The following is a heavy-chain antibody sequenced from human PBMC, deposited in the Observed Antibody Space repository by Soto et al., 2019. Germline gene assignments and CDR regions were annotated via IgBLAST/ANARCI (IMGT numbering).Heavy chain of an antibody. V-gene: IGHV3-23*01. CDR3: ATGSIGFDS. J-gene: IGHJ4*02. CDR2: ISKSGDSK. D-gene: IGHD3-16*02. Sequence: EVQLLESGGGLVQPGGSLRLSCAASGVTFTSYAMTWVRQVPGEGLQWVSSISKSGDSKYYADSVKGRFTTSRDNSKNTLYLQVNSLRADDTARYYCATGSIGFDSWGQGTLFTCSS. CDR1: GVTFTSYA.